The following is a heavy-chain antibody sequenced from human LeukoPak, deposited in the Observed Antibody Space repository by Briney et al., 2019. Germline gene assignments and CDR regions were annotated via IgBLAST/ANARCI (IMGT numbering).Heavy chain of an antibody. Sequence: GGSLRLSCAASGFTFSSYAMSWVRQAPGKGLEWVSAISGSGGSTYYADSVKGRFTISRDNSKNTLYLQMNSLRAEDTAVYYCAKDLLYGYDSSGYDAFDIWGQGTMVTVSS. D-gene: IGHD3-22*01. V-gene: IGHV3-23*01. CDR2: ISGSGGST. CDR3: AKDLLYGYDSSGYDAFDI. J-gene: IGHJ3*02. CDR1: GFTFSSYA.